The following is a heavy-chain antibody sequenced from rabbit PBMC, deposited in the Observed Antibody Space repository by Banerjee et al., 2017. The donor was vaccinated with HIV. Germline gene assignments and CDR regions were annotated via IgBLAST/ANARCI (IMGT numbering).Heavy chain of an antibody. J-gene: IGHJ4*01. CDR1: GFSFSSSYW. V-gene: IGHV1S45*01. CDR3: ARDGGSSGYHFNL. D-gene: IGHD1-1*01. CDR2: IYAGSSGNT. Sequence: EESGGDLVQPEGSLTLTCTASGFSFSSSYWICWVRQAPGKGLEWIACIYAGSSGNTYYASWAKGRFTISKTSSTTVTLQMTSLTAADTATYFCARDGGSSGYHFNLWGQGTLVTVS.